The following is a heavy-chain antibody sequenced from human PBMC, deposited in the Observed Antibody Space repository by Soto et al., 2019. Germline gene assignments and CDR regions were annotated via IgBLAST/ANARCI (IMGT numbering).Heavy chain of an antibody. D-gene: IGHD2-15*01. V-gene: IGHV3-30*18. CDR2: ISYDGSNK. CDR1: GFTFSSYG. Sequence: QVQLVESGGGVVQPGRSLRLSCAASGFTFSSYGMHWVRQAPGKGLEWVAVISYDGSNKYYADSVKGRFSISRDNSKNTLYLQMNSQRAEDTAVYYCAKVSWAALLLSGPFDPWGQGTLVTVSS. CDR3: AKVSWAALLLSGPFDP. J-gene: IGHJ5*02.